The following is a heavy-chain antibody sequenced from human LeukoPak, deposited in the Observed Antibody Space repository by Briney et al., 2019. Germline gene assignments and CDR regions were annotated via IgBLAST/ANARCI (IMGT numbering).Heavy chain of an antibody. Sequence: SETLRLSCAASGVTISNNYMSWVRQPPGKRLEWIGHIYTRGSTNYHPSLRSRVTMSVDTSKNQFSLRLSSMTCADTAVYYCARGERAGYNLQPFDYWGQGTLVTVSS. CDR1: GVTISNNY. J-gene: IGHJ4*02. V-gene: IGHV4-4*07. CDR3: ARGERAGYNLQPFDY. D-gene: IGHD5-24*01. CDR2: IYTRGST.